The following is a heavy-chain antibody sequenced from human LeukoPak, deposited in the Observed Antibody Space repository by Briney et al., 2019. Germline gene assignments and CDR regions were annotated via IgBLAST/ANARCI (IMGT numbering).Heavy chain of an antibody. J-gene: IGHJ6*03. V-gene: IGHV4-4*07. CDR3: ARGYSYHYMDV. CDR2: IYSSGST. Sequence: SETLSLTCTVSGGSINNYYWSWIRQPAGKGLEWIGRIYSSGSTNYNPSAQSRVTISVDKSKNQFSLEMSSVTAADTAVYYCARGYSYHYMDVWGKGTTVTVSS. CDR1: GGSINNYY.